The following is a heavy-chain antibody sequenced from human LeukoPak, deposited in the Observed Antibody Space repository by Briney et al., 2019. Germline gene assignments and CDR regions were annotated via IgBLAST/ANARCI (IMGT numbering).Heavy chain of an antibody. V-gene: IGHV1-2*02. J-gene: IGHJ3*02. CDR2: INPNSGGT. CDR3: ARDYFTRYCSGGSCYFDAFDI. Sequence: ASVKVSCKASGYTFTGYYMHWVRQAPGQGLEWMGWINPNSGGTNYAQKFQGRVTMTRDTSISTAYMELSRLRSDDTAVYYCARDYFTRYCSGGSCYFDAFDIWGQGTMVTVSS. D-gene: IGHD2-15*01. CDR1: GYTFTGYY.